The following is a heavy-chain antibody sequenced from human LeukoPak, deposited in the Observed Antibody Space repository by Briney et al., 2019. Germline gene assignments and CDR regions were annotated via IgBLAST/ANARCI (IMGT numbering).Heavy chain of an antibody. D-gene: IGHD6-13*01. CDR1: GYTFTSYA. CDR2: ISAYNGRT. V-gene: IGHV1-18*01. J-gene: IGHJ4*02. CDR3: ARCESGSSWPWELGNN. Sequence: ASVKVSCKASGYTFTSYAITWVRQAPGQGLEWTGWISAYNGRTNYAQNLQDRVTLTIDTSTSTAYMELRSLKSDDTAVYFCARCESGSSWPWELGNNWGQGTPVTASS.